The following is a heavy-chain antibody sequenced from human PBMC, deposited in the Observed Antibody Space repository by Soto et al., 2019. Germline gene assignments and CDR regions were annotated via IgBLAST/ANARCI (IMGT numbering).Heavy chain of an antibody. Sequence: ASVKVSCKASGYTFTSYYMHWVRQAPGQGLEWMGIINPSGGSTSYAQKFQGRVTMTRDTSTSTVYMELSSLRSEDTAVYYCARTYCGGDCYPDGAFDIWGQGTMVTVSS. CDR1: GYTFTSYY. D-gene: IGHD2-21*02. CDR2: INPSGGST. CDR3: ARTYCGGDCYPDGAFDI. V-gene: IGHV1-46*01. J-gene: IGHJ3*02.